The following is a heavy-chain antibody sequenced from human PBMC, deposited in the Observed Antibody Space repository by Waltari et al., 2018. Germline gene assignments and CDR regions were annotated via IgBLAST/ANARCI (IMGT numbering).Heavy chain of an antibody. J-gene: IGHJ6*02. D-gene: IGHD3-10*01. CDR3: AGLGVDYGSGSHYYYGMDV. CDR2: IYHRWST. Sequence: QVQLQESGPGLVKPSETLSLTCAVSGYSISSGYSWGWIRQPPGKGLEWIGSIYHRWSTYYNPSLKSRVTISVDTSKNQFSLKLSSVTAADTAVYYCAGLGVDYGSGSHYYYGMDVWGQGTTVTVSS. V-gene: IGHV4-38-2*01. CDR1: GYSISSGYS.